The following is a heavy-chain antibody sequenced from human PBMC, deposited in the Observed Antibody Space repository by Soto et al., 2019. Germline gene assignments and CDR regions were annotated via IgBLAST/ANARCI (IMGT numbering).Heavy chain of an antibody. CDR2: SSAYNGNT. Sequence: GASVKVSCKASGYTFTSYGISWVRQAPGQGLEWMGWSSAYNGNTNYAQKLKGRVTMTTDTSTSTAYMELRSLRSDDTAVNYCARNGFIFGGAQHWCHPWGQGTMGTVS. J-gene: IGHJ5*02. CDR3: ARNGFIFGGAQHWCHP. V-gene: IGHV1-18*01. D-gene: IGHD3-3*02. CDR1: GYTFTSYG.